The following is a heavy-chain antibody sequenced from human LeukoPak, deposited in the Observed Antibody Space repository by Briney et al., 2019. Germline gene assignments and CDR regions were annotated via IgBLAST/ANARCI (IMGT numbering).Heavy chain of an antibody. D-gene: IGHD1-26*01. CDR2: IIPIFGTA. CDR3: AREDKWELLPGNFDY. V-gene: IGHV1-69*05. J-gene: IGHJ4*02. CDR1: GGTFSSYA. Sequence: SVKVSCKASGGTFSSYAISWVRPAPGQGLEWMGRIIPIFGTANYAQKFQGRVTITTDESTSTAYMELSSLRSEDTAVYYCAREDKWELLPGNFDYWGQGTLVTVSS.